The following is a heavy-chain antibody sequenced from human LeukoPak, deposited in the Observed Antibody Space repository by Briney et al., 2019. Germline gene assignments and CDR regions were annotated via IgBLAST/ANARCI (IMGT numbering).Heavy chain of an antibody. J-gene: IGHJ4*02. CDR2: IRYDGSNK. CDR1: GFTFSSYG. CDR3: ARELMVRGVIITGYFDY. V-gene: IGHV3-30*02. D-gene: IGHD3-10*01. Sequence: GGSLRLSCAASGFTFSSYGMHWVRQAPGKGLEWVAFIRYDGSNKYYADSVKGRFTISRDNSKNTLYLQMNSLRAEDTAVYYCARELMVRGVIITGYFDYWGQGTLVTVSS.